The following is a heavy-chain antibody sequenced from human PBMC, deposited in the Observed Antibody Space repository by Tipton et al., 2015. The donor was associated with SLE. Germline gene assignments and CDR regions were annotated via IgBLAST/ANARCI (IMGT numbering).Heavy chain of an antibody. V-gene: IGHV4-39*07. CDR3: ARAGGGDSNWFDP. CDR1: GDSISANSYH. D-gene: IGHD2-21*01. J-gene: IGHJ5*02. Sequence: LVQSSETLSLICTVSGDSISANSYHWGWVRQPPGKGLEWIGNVYYSGSTYYSASLRSRVTISLDRSKNHFSLTLNSVTAADTAVYYCARAGGGDSNWFDPWGQGTLVTVSS. CDR2: VYYSGST.